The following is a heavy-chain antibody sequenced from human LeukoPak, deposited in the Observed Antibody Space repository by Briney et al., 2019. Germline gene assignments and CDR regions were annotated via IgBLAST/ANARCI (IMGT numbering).Heavy chain of an antibody. Sequence: LGESLKISCKGSGYSFTSYWIGWVRQMPGKGLEWMGIIHPGDPDTRYSPSFQGQVTISADKSISTAYLQWSSLKASDTAMYYCARRRGPYYDFWSGYSGDNWFDPWGQGTLVTVSS. V-gene: IGHV5-51*01. CDR3: ARRRGPYYDFWSGYSGDNWFDP. D-gene: IGHD3-3*01. CDR1: GYSFTSYW. CDR2: IHPGDPDT. J-gene: IGHJ5*02.